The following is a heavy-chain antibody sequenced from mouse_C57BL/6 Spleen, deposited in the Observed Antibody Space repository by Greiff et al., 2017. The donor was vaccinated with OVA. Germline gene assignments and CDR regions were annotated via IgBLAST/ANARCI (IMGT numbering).Heavy chain of an antibody. V-gene: IGHV1-64*01. CDR3: ARNYYGSSWYFDY. J-gene: IGHJ2*01. D-gene: IGHD1-1*01. Sequence: VKLQQPGAELVKPGASVKLSCKASGYTFTSYWMHWVKQRPGQGLEWIGMIHPNSGSTNYNEKFKSKATLTVDKSSSTAYMQLSSLTSEDSAVYYCARNYYGSSWYFDYWGQGTTLTVSS. CDR2: IHPNSGST. CDR1: GYTFTSYW.